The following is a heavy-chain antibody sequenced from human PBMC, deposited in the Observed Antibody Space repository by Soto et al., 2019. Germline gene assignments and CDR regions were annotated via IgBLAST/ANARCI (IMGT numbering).Heavy chain of an antibody. J-gene: IGHJ4*01. Sequence: EVQLVESGGDLIQPGGSLRLSCAASGFSVNDNYMGWVRRAPGKGLECVSLIYNGGNTYYAASVKGRFTISRDNSKNTLYLDMRSLRVEDTAVYTCAGGDYDFRSGFYPFDYWGLGTLVSVSS. V-gene: IGHV3-53*01. CDR1: GFSVNDNY. D-gene: IGHD3-3*01. CDR2: IYNGGNT. CDR3: AGGDYDFRSGFYPFDY.